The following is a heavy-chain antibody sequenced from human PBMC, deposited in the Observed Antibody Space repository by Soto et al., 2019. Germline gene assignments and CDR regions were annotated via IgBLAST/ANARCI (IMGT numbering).Heavy chain of an antibody. V-gene: IGHV3-21*01. J-gene: IGHJ6*02. CDR3: ATGLRFTRYYYDYGMDV. CDR1: GFTFSSYS. Sequence: EVQLVESGGGLVKPGGSLRLSCAASGFTFSSYSMNWVRQAPGKGLEWVSSISSSSSYIYYADSVKGRFTISRDNAKNSLCLQINSLSAEDTAVYYCATGLRFTRYYYDYGMDVWGQGTTVTVSS. D-gene: IGHD2-21*01. CDR2: ISSSSSYI.